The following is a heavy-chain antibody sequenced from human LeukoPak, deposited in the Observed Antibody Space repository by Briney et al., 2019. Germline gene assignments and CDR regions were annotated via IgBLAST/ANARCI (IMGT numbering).Heavy chain of an antibody. Sequence: ASVKVSCKASGYTFTSYYMHWVRQAPGQGLEWMGIINPSGGSTSYAQKLQGRVTMTRDMSTSTAYMELSNLRSEDTAVYYCARERDIVVVPAAPTPLLYWGQGTLVTVSS. CDR3: ARERDIVVVPAAPTPLLY. J-gene: IGHJ4*02. CDR1: GYTFTSYY. V-gene: IGHV1-46*01. D-gene: IGHD2-2*01. CDR2: INPSGGST.